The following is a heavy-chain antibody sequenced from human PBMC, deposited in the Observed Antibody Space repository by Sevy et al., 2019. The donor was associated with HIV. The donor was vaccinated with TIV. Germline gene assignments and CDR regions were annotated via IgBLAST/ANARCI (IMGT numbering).Heavy chain of an antibody. CDR1: GFTLNNAW. J-gene: IGHJ6*02. CDR2: IKRKSEGGTK. D-gene: IGHD4-17*01. Sequence: GGSLRLSFEASGFTLNNAWMSWVAQAPGKGRGWVGRIKRKSEGGTKENAAPVKGRFTISRDDSKNTLYLQMNSLKTEDTAVYYCTQAQGYRDLQDGMDVWGQGTTVTVSS. V-gene: IGHV3-15*01. CDR3: TQAQGYRDLQDGMDV.